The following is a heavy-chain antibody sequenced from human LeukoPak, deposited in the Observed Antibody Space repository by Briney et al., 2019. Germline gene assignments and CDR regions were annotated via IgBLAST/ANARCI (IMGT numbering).Heavy chain of an antibody. CDR2: MNPNSGNT. Sequence: ASVKVSCKASGYTFTSYDINWVRQATGQGLEWMGWMNPNSGNTGYAQKFQGRVTMTRNTSISTAYMELSSLRSEDTAVYYCARGRSSGWLLDYWGQGTLVTVSS. CDR3: ARGRSSGWLLDY. V-gene: IGHV1-8*01. CDR1: GYTFTSYD. J-gene: IGHJ4*02. D-gene: IGHD6-19*01.